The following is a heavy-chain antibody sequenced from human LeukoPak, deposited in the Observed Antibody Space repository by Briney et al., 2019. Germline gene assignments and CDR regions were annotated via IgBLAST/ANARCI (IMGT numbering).Heavy chain of an antibody. CDR2: IGSAGYT. Sequence: GGSLRLSCEVSGFTFDNNDMHWVRQTTGKGLEWVSAIGSAGYTYYADSVRGRFTITRDNAEQSLYLQMNSLRVEDTAVYHCVRQPDSARYGFDYWGRGIQVTVSS. V-gene: IGHV3-13*01. CDR3: VRQPDSARYGFDY. J-gene: IGHJ4*02. CDR1: GFTFDNND. D-gene: IGHD1-14*01.